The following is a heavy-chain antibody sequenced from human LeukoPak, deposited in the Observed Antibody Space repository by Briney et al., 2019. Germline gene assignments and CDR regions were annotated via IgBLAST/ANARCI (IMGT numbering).Heavy chain of an antibody. D-gene: IGHD4-17*01. V-gene: IGHV4-30-4*08. CDR3: ARLPPGDLRCFDY. CDR1: GGSISSSSYY. CDR2: IYYSGST. J-gene: IGHJ4*02. Sequence: SETLSLTCTVSGGSISSSSYYWGWIRQPPGKGLEWIGYIYYSGSTYYNPSLKSRVTISVDTSKNQFSLKLSAVTAADTAVYYCARLPPGDLRCFDYWGQGTLVTVSS.